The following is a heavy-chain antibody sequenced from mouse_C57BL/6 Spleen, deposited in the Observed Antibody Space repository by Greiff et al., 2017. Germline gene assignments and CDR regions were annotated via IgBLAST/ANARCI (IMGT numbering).Heavy chain of an antibody. CDR1: GYSITSGYY. J-gene: IGHJ3*01. CDR2: ISYDGSN. D-gene: IGHD2-5*01. V-gene: IGHV3-6*01. Sequence: DVQLQESGPGLVKPSQSLSLTCSVTGYSITSGYYWNWIRQFPGNTLEWMGYISYDGSNNYNPSLKNRISITRDTSKNQFFLKLNSVTTEDTATYYCARGGYSNYDWFAYWGQGTLVTVSA. CDR3: ARGGYSNYDWFAY.